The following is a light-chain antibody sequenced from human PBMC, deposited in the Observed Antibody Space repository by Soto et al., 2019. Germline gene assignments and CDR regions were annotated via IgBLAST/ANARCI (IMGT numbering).Light chain of an antibody. CDR3: QQYNNWPSVT. Sequence: EIMMTQSPATLSVSPGERATLSCRASQSVRRNLAWYQQKPGQAPRLLIYAASTRATGIPARFSGSGSGTEFTLTFSSLQSEDFAIYYCQQYNNWPSVTFGQGTRLEIK. V-gene: IGKV3-15*01. CDR2: AAS. J-gene: IGKJ5*01. CDR1: QSVRRN.